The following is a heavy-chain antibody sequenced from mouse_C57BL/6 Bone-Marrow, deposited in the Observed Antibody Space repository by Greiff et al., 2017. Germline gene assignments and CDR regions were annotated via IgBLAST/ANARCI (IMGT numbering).Heavy chain of an antibody. CDR1: GYTFTSYW. J-gene: IGHJ1*03. D-gene: IGHD1-1*01. CDR3: ASDGDYYGSSEGYFDV. Sequence: QVQLQQPGAELVMPGASVKLSCKASGYTFTSYWMHWVKQRPGQGLEWIGEIDPSDSYTNYNQKFKGKSTLTVDKSSSTAYMQLSSLTSEDSAVYYGASDGDYYGSSEGYFDVWGTGTTVTVSA. V-gene: IGHV1-69*01. CDR2: IDPSDSYT.